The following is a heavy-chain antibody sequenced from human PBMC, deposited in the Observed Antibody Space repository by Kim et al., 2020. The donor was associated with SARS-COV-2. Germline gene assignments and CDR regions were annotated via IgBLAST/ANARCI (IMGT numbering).Heavy chain of an antibody. J-gene: IGHJ6*02. CDR2: ISYDGSNK. CDR3: ARDRNYYDSSGYYYPRYYYYYGMAV. Sequence: GGSLRLSCAASGFTFSSYAMHWVRQAPGKGLEWVAVISYDGSNKYYADSVKGRFTISRDNSKNTLYLQMNSLRAEDTAVYYCARDRNYYDSSGYYYPRYYYYYGMAVWGQGTTVTVSS. V-gene: IGHV3-30-3*01. D-gene: IGHD3-22*01. CDR1: GFTFSSYA.